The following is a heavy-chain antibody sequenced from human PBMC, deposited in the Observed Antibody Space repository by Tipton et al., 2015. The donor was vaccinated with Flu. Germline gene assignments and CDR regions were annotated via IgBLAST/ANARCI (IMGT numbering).Heavy chain of an antibody. CDR3: VKSIAAVDYS. D-gene: IGHD6-13*01. J-gene: IGHJ4*02. V-gene: IGHV3-7*03. CDR2: INQDGSTI. CDR1: GFDFSAYW. Sequence: SLRLSCVGSGFDFSAYWMNWVRRAPGKGLEWVANINQDGSTIYYVDSVKGRFTISRDNAKNSLYLQMNSLRAEDTAVYYCVKSIAAVDYSWGQGTLVTVSS.